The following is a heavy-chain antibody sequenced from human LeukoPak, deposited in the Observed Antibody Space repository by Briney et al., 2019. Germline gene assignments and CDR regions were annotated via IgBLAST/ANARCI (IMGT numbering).Heavy chain of an antibody. CDR2: IYYSGST. CDR1: GGSISGYY. V-gene: IGHV4-59*08. D-gene: IGHD3-16*01. J-gene: IGHJ4*02. Sequence: SETLPLTCTVSGGSISGYYWSWIRQPPGKGLEWIGHIYYSGSTDYNPSLKSRVTISVDTSKNQFSLKMTSVAAADTAVYYCVRHPWRMGSRDYNFDDWGQGTLVTVSS. CDR3: VRHPWRMGSRDYNFDD.